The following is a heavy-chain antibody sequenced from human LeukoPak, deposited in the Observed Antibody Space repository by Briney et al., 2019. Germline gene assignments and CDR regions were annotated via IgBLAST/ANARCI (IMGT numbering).Heavy chain of an antibody. D-gene: IGHD3-22*01. CDR3: ARVRYYYDSSGSPAHNWFDP. CDR1: GYSISSGYY. J-gene: IGHJ5*02. CDR2: IYHSGST. V-gene: IGHV4-38-2*02. Sequence: SETLSLTCTVSGYSISSGYYWGWIRQPPGKGLEWIGSIYHSGSTYYNPSLKSRVPISVDTSKNQFSLKLSSVTAADTAVYYCARVRYYYDSSGSPAHNWFDPWGQGTLVTVSS.